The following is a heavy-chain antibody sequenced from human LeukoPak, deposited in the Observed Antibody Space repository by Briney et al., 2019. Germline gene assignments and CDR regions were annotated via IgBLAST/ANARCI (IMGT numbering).Heavy chain of an antibody. D-gene: IGHD1-14*01. CDR3: ARARYNGNWFDP. Sequence: SETLSLTCAAYGGSFSGYYWSWIRQPAGKGLEWIGRIYTSGSTNYNPSLKSRVTMSVDTSKNQFSLKLSSVTAADTAVYYCARARYNGNWFDPWGQGTLVTVSS. CDR2: IYTSGST. V-gene: IGHV4-59*10. J-gene: IGHJ5*02. CDR1: GGSFSGYY.